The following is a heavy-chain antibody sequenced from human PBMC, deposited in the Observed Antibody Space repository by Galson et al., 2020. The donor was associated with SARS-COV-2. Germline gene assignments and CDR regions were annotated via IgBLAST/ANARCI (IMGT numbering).Heavy chain of an antibody. CDR3: ARRRLGGSYSPYYYYMDV. CDR2: IYTSGST. Sequence: SETLSLTCTVSGGSISSGSYYWSWIRQPAGKGLERIGHIYTSGSTNYNPSLKSRVTISVDTSKNQFSLKLSSVTAADTAVYYCARRRLGGSYSPYYYYMDVWGKGTTVTVSS. CDR1: GGSISSGSYY. D-gene: IGHD1-26*01. V-gene: IGHV4-61*09. J-gene: IGHJ6*03.